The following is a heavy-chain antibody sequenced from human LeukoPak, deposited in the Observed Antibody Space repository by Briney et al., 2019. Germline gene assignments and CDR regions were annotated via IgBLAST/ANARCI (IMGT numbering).Heavy chain of an antibody. Sequence: GGSLRLSCAASGFTFNIYAMSWVRQAPGKGLEWVSGIGGGDDIHYADSVKGRFTVSRDDSKNTVYLQMNSLRAEDTPIYFCAKDATPRNSIWDHFGSWGQGTLVTVSS. CDR2: IGGGDDI. J-gene: IGHJ4*02. CDR1: GFTFNIYA. V-gene: IGHV3-23*01. D-gene: IGHD1-7*01. CDR3: AKDATPRNSIWDHFGS.